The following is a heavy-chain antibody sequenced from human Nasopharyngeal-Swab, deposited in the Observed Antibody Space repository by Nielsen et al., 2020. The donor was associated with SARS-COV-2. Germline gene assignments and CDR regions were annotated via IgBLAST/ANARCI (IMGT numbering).Heavy chain of an antibody. Sequence: GGSLRLSCAASGFTFSDYYMSWIRQAPGKGLEWVSYISSSGSTIYYADSVKGRFTISRDNAKNSLYLQMNGLRAEDTAVYYCARATAYGRDYSNYLYYYGMDVWGQGTTVTVSS. D-gene: IGHD4-11*01. V-gene: IGHV3-11*04. CDR1: GFTFSDYY. CDR3: ARATAYGRDYSNYLYYYGMDV. J-gene: IGHJ6*02. CDR2: ISSSGSTI.